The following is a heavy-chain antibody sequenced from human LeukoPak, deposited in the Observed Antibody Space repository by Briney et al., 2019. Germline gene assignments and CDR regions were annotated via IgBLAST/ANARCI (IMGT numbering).Heavy chain of an antibody. CDR1: GGSFSGYY. Sequence: SETLSLTCAVYGGSFSGYYWSWIRQPPGKGLEWIGEINHSGSTNYNPSLKSRVTISVDTSKNQFSLKLSSVTAADTAVYYCARGGSSSWYRYLRFDLWGQGTLVTVSS. CDR3: ARGGSSSWYRYLRFDL. J-gene: IGHJ5*02. CDR2: INHSGST. V-gene: IGHV4-34*01. D-gene: IGHD6-13*01.